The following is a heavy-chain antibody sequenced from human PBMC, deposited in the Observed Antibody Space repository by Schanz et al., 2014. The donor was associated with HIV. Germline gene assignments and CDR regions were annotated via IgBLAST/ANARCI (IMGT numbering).Heavy chain of an antibody. V-gene: IGHV3-33*08. D-gene: IGHD5-18*01. CDR3: ARDLTGYFTMDA. Sequence: QVQLVESGGGVVQPGGSLRLSCEASGFTFSAYVMHWGRQAPGKGLEWVASMWSDGSNKYYADSVRGRFTISRDNSKDTLYLEMNSLREDDTAVYSCARDLTGYFTMDAWGQGTTVTVYS. CDR1: GFTFSAYV. CDR2: MWSDGSNK. J-gene: IGHJ6*02.